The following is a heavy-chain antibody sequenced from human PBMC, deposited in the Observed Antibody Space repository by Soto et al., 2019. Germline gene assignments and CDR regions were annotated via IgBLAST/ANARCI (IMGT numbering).Heavy chain of an antibody. Sequence: PRGSLRVSCAASVFPFSIYAMTWVRQAPGKGLEWVSVISAAGGSSYYADSVKGRLSISRDNSKNILYLQMNRLRAEDTAVYFCAKVPKRAGAGRYDYYFYGMDVWGQGTTVTVSS. D-gene: IGHD6-13*01. CDR3: AKVPKRAGAGRYDYYFYGMDV. V-gene: IGHV3-23*01. CDR2: ISAAGGSS. CDR1: VFPFSIYA. J-gene: IGHJ6*02.